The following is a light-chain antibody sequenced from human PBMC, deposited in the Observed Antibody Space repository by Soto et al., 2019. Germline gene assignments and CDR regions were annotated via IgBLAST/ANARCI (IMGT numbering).Light chain of an antibody. CDR2: EGT. V-gene: IGLV2-23*01. Sequence: SALTQPASVSGSPGQSITISCTGTSSDIGDYNLVSWYQQHPGKTLKLIIYEGTKRPSEVSNRFSGSKSGNTASLTISGLQADDEADYYCCSYAGSATYVVFGGGTKLTVL. CDR1: SSDIGDYNL. J-gene: IGLJ2*01. CDR3: CSYAGSATYVV.